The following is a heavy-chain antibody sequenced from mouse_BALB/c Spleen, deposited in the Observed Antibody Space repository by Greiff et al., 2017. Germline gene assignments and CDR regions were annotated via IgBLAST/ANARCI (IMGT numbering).Heavy chain of an antibody. CDR1: GFTFSSYA. CDR3: ARGLDYGMDY. J-gene: IGHJ4*01. CDR2: ISSGGST. Sequence: DVKLVESGGGLVKPGGSLKLSCAASGFTFSSYAMSWVRQTPEKRLEWVASISSGGSTYYPDSVKGRFTISRDNARNILYLQMSSLRSEDTAMYYCARGLDYGMDYWGQGTSVTVSS. V-gene: IGHV5-6-5*01.